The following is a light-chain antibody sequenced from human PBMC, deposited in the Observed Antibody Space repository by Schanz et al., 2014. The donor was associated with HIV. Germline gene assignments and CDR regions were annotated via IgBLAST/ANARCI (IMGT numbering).Light chain of an antibody. Sequence: EIVLTQSPATLSLSPGERATLSCRASQSVSSYLAWYQQKPGQAPRLLIYGASTRATGIPARFSGSGSGTEFTLTISSLQSEDFAVYYCQQYNNWPPTFGQGTKVEI. CDR2: GAS. CDR1: QSVSSY. CDR3: QQYNNWPPT. V-gene: IGKV3-15*01. J-gene: IGKJ1*01.